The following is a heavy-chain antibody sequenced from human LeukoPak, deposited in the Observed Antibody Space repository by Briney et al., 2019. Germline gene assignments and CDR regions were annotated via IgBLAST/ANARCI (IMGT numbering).Heavy chain of an antibody. Sequence: PGGSLRLSCAASGFAFSTYALSWVRQAPGKGLEWVSVISSSGSTKYADSVKGRFTISTDNSKNTLYLQMNSLRAEDTAVYYCAKAGCSSTTCYSNCWGQGTLVAVSS. J-gene: IGHJ4*02. CDR1: GFAFSTYA. CDR3: AKAGCSSTTCYSNC. D-gene: IGHD2-2*01. CDR2: ISSSGST. V-gene: IGHV3-23*01.